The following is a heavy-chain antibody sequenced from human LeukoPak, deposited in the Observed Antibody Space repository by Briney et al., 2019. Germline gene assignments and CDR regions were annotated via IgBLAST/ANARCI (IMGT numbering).Heavy chain of an antibody. CDR2: IYSGGST. D-gene: IGHD4-17*01. J-gene: IGHJ5*02. CDR1: GFTVSSNY. CDR3: ARDLNRLRRGFDP. V-gene: IGHV3-53*01. Sequence: GGSLRLSCAASGFTVSSNYMNWVRQAPGKGLEWVSVIYSGGSTYYADSVKGRFTISRDNSKNTLYLQMNSLRAEDTAVYYCARDLNRLRRGFDPWGQGTLVTVSS.